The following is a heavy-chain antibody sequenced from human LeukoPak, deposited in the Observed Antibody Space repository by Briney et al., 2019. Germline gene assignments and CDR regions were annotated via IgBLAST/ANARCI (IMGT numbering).Heavy chain of an antibody. V-gene: IGHV4-59*01. J-gene: IGHJ3*02. D-gene: IGHD5-18*01. Sequence: PSETLSLTCTVSGGSISSYYWSWIRQPPGKGLEWTGYIYYSGSTNYHPSLKSRVTISVDTSKNQFSLKLSSVTAADTAVYYCARGHVGQLWFVPGVAFDIWGQGTMVTVSS. CDR3: ARGHVGQLWFVPGVAFDI. CDR1: GGSISSYY. CDR2: IYYSGST.